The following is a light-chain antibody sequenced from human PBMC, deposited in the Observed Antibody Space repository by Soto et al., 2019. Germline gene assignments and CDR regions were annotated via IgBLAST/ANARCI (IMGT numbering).Light chain of an antibody. V-gene: IGKV3-20*01. Sequence: EVVVTQSPGTLSLSPGERATLSCRASQSVSSSDLAWYQQKPGQAPRLLMYDASSRATGIPDRFSGSGSGTDFTLTISRLDPEDFAVYYCQQYGSSSWTFGQGTKVDIK. CDR2: DAS. CDR3: QQYGSSSWT. CDR1: QSVSSSD. J-gene: IGKJ1*01.